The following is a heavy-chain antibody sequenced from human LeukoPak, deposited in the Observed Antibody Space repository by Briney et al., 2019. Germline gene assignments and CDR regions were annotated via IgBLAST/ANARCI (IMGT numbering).Heavy chain of an antibody. Sequence: PGGSLRLSCAASGFTFSSYWMSWVRQAPGKGLEWVANIKQDGSEKYYVDSMKGRFTISRDNAKNSLYLQMNSLRAEDTAVYFCARAPPYSGYDPYFDYWGQGTLVTVSS. V-gene: IGHV3-7*01. CDR2: IKQDGSEK. D-gene: IGHD5-12*01. J-gene: IGHJ4*02. CDR1: GFTFSSYW. CDR3: ARAPPYSGYDPYFDY.